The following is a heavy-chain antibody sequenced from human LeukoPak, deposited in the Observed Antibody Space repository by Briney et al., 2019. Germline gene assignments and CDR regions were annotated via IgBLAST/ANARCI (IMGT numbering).Heavy chain of an antibody. CDR1: GFTFSSYE. J-gene: IGHJ6*02. CDR2: ISSSGSTI. D-gene: IGHD6-19*01. V-gene: IGHV3-48*03. Sequence: GGSLRLSCAASGFTFSSYEMNWVRQAPGKGVEWVSYISSSGSTIYYADSVKGGFTISRDNAKNSLYLQTNSLRAEDTAVYYCARAQWLEPYYYYGMDVWGQGTTVTVSS. CDR3: ARAQWLEPYYYYGMDV.